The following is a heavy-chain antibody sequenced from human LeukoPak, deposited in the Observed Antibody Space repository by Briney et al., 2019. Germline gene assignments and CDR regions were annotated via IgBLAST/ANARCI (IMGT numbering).Heavy chain of an antibody. V-gene: IGHV3-23*01. CDR1: GFTFSSYA. Sequence: PGGSLRLSCAASGFTFSSYAMSWVRQAPGKGLEWVSAISGSGGSTYYADSVKGRFTISRDNSKNTLYLQMNSLRAEDTAVYYCARDYYGSGGYKMGFDYWGQGTLVTVSS. CDR2: ISGSGGST. D-gene: IGHD3-10*01. CDR3: ARDYYGSGGYKMGFDY. J-gene: IGHJ4*02.